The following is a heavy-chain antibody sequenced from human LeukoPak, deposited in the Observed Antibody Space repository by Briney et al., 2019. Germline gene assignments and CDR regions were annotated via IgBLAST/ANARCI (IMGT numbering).Heavy chain of an antibody. D-gene: IGHD6-13*01. V-gene: IGHV4-61*08. J-gene: IGHJ6*02. CDR1: GGSISSGDYY. CDR2: IYYSGST. Sequence: PSETLSLTCTVSGGSISSGDYYWSWIRQPPGKGLEWIGYIYYSGSTNYNPSLKSRVTISVDTSKNQFSLKLSSVTAADTAVYYCARVGGSSPYNYYYYYGMDVWGQGTTVTVSS. CDR3: ARVGGSSPYNYYYYYGMDV.